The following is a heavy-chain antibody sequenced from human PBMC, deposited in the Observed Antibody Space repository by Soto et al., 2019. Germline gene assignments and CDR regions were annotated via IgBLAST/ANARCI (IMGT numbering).Heavy chain of an antibody. Sequence: EVQLVESGGGWVQPGGSLKLSCAASGFTFSGSAMHWVRQASGKGLEWVGRIRSKANSYATAYAASVKGRFTISRDDSKNTAYLQMNSLKTEDTAVYYCTRHNDEESGYDIESVLLDPWGQGTLVTVSS. CDR3: TRHNDEESGYDIESVLLDP. CDR2: IRSKANSYAT. V-gene: IGHV3-73*02. J-gene: IGHJ5*02. CDR1: GFTFSGSA. D-gene: IGHD5-12*01.